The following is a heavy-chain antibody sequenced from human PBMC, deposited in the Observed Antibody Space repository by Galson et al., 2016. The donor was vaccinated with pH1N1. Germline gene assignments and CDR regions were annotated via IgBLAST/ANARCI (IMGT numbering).Heavy chain of an antibody. CDR2: IYPADSDT. CDR3: ARKVRHVRAGSDAFDI. V-gene: IGHV5-51*03. Sequence: QSGAEVKKPGDSLKIPCKASGSSFTNYWIGWVRQMPGKGLEWMGIIYPADSDTRYSPSFQGRVTISADSSISTTYLRWSSLKAPDTAMYYGARKVRHVRAGSDAFDIWGQGTMVTVSS. CDR1: GSSFTNYW. D-gene: IGHD2-15*01. J-gene: IGHJ3*02.